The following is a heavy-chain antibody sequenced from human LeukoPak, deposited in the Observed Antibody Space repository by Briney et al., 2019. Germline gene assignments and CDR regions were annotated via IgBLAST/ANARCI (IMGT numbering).Heavy chain of an antibody. CDR1: GFTFSSYV. Sequence: GGSLRLSCETAGFTFSSYVMHWVRRTPGKGLVWVSRISHDGIISYADSVKGRFTISRDNSKNTLYLQMNSLRAEDTAVYYCARDPGIAAAVFYFDYWGQGTLVTVSS. CDR2: ISHDGII. J-gene: IGHJ4*02. CDR3: ARDPGIAAAVFYFDY. V-gene: IGHV3-74*01. D-gene: IGHD6-13*01.